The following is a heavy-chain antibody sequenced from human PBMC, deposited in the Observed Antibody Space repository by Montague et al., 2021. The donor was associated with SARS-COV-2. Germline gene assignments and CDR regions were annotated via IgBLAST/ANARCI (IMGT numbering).Heavy chain of an antibody. Sequence: SETLSLTCAVSGGSISSSNWWSWVRQPPGKGLEWIGDIYHSGNTNYNPSLHSRFTITVDKSKNQFSLRLSPVTAADTAVYYCARSSILGAHRFDYWGQGTLVTVSS. CDR1: GGSISSSNW. J-gene: IGHJ4*02. CDR2: IYHSGNT. V-gene: IGHV4-4*02. CDR3: ARSSILGAHRFDY. D-gene: IGHD3-16*01.